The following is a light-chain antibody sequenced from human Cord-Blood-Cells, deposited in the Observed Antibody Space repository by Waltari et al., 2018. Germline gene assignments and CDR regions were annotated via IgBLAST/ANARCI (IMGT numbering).Light chain of an antibody. CDR2: EVS. CDR1: SSDVGSYNL. CDR3: CSYAGSSTWV. V-gene: IGLV2-23*02. Sequence: QPALTQPASVSGSPGQSITIPCTGTSSDVGSYNLVSWYQQHPGTAPKLRIYEVSKRPSGVSNRFSGSKSGNTASLTIAGLQAEDEAEYYCCSYAGSSTWVFGGGTKLTVL. J-gene: IGLJ3*02.